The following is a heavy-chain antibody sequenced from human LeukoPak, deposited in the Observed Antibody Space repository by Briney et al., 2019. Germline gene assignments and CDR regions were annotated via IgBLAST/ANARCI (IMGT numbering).Heavy chain of an antibody. D-gene: IGHD1-1*01. CDR2: VSYSGRT. Sequence: PSETLSLTCTVSGASISNYYWSWIRQPPGKGLECIGYVSYSGRTNHNPSLKSRVTISADTSKTQCSLKLTSVTAADTAVYYCARHERGAENLDCWGQGTLVTVSS. CDR3: ARHERGAENLDC. J-gene: IGHJ4*02. CDR1: GASISNYY. V-gene: IGHV4-59*08.